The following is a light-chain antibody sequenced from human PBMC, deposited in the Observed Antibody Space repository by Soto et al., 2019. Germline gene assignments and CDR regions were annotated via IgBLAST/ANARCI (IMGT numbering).Light chain of an antibody. CDR3: LLYSGGDVV. CDR2: HTT. Sequence: QAVVTQEPSLTVSPGGTVTLTCASSTGAVTSSYYPNWFQRKPGQAPRTLIYHTTNRHSWTPARFSHSLLGGKAALTLSGVQPEDEAEYYCLLYSGGDVVFGGGTKVTVL. J-gene: IGLJ2*01. V-gene: IGLV7-43*01. CDR1: TGAVTSSYY.